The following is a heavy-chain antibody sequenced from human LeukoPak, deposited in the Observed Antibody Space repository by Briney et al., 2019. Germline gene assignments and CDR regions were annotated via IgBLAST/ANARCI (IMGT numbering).Heavy chain of an antibody. CDR1: GGSISRSSYY. CDR2: NYFGGST. J-gene: IGHJ4*02. V-gene: IGHV4-39*07. D-gene: IGHD2-2*01. CDR3: ARSRGGHCSSTSCSRFDY. Sequence: SETLSLTCTVSGGSISRSSYYWAWIRQPPGKGLEWLGSNYFGGSTYYNPSLKSRVTISVDTSKNQFSLKVRSVTAADTAVYYCARSRGGHCSSTSCSRFDYWDQGTLVTVSS.